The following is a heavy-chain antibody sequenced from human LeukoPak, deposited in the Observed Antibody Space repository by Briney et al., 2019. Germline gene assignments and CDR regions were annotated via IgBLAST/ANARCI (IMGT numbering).Heavy chain of an antibody. CDR3: ARGRLARSPYFDY. CDR1: GGSFSSYY. D-gene: IGHD6-19*01. J-gene: IGHJ4*02. Sequence: SGTLSLTCTVSGGSFSSYYWSWIRQPPGKGLEWIGYIYYSGSTDYNPSLKSRVTISVETSKNQFSLNLSSVTAADTAVYYCARGRLARSPYFDYWGQGTLVTVSS. CDR2: IYYSGST. V-gene: IGHV4-59*01.